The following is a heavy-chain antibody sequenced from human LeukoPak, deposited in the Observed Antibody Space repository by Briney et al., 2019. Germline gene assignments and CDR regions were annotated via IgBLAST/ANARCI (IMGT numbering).Heavy chain of an antibody. J-gene: IGHJ4*02. CDR3: ARAAAGTNSWYYFDY. D-gene: IGHD6-19*01. V-gene: IGHV4-30-4*01. CDR1: GDSISSGDNY. CDR2: IHYSGST. Sequence: ASETLSLTCTVSGDSISSGDNYWSWMRQPPGKGLEWIGYIHYSGSTYYNPSLKSRVIISGDMSKNQFSLTLNSLTAADSAMYYCARAAAGTNSWYYFDYWGQGTLVTVSS.